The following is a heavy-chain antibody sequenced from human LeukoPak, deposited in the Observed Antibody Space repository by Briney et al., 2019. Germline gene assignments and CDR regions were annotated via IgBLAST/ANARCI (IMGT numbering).Heavy chain of an antibody. Sequence: GESLKISCKGSGYSFTNYWIGWVRQMPGKGLEWMGIIYPGDSDTRYSPSFQGQVTISADKSISIAYLQWSSLKASDSAIYYCARRRDLASFDCWGQGTLVTVSS. CDR2: IYPGDSDT. V-gene: IGHV5-51*01. CDR1: GYSFTNYW. CDR3: ARRRDLASFDC. D-gene: IGHD2-15*01. J-gene: IGHJ4*02.